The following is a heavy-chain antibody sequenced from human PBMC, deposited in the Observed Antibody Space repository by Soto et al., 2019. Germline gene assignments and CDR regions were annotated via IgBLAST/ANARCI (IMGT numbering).Heavy chain of an antibody. CDR1: GGSISSGGYY. CDR3: ARDHGAAKPYFDY. V-gene: IGHV4-31*03. CDR2: IYYSGST. J-gene: IGHJ4*02. D-gene: IGHD6-25*01. Sequence: SETLSLTCTVSGGSISSGGYYWSWIRQHPGKGLEWIGYIYYSGSTYYNPSLKSRVTISVDTSKNQFSLKLSSVTAADTAVYYCARDHGAAKPYFDYWGQGTLVTVS.